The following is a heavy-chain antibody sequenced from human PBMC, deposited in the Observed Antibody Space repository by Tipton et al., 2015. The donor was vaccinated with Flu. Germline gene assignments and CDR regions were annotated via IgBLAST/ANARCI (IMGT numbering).Heavy chain of an antibody. Sequence: QVQLVQSGAEVKKPGASVKVSCKASGYIFTSYGVYWVRQAPGQGLEWMGWISGYNGNTNNAQKFQGRVSMTTDTSTSTAHMELRSLRSDDTAVYYCARGPGTIPELARGDFDYWGQGTLVTVSS. J-gene: IGHJ4*02. V-gene: IGHV1-18*01. CDR3: ARGPGTIPELARGDFDY. CDR1: GYIFTSYG. D-gene: IGHD1-14*01. CDR2: ISGYNGNT.